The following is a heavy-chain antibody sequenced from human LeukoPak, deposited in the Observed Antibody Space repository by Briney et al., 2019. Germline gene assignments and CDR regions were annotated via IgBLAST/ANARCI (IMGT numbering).Heavy chain of an antibody. J-gene: IGHJ4*02. CDR2: VDCGGT. Sequence: SETLSLTCTVSGASISNPDYYWGWIRQPPGKGLEWIGSVDCGGTYYNPSLNGRVTIAVDTSSDQVSLNLNSVTAADTAVYYCARRSNKGPYSYITNDYWGQGTVVTVSS. V-gene: IGHV4-39*01. D-gene: IGHD5-18*01. CDR1: GASISNPDYY. CDR3: ARRSNKGPYSYITNDY.